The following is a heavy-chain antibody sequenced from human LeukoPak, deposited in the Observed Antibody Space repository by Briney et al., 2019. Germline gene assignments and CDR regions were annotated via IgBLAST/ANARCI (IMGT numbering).Heavy chain of an antibody. V-gene: IGHV3-11*01. J-gene: IGHJ5*02. Sequence: GGSLRLSCAASGFTFTDYYMSWIRQAPGKGLEWLSYISSSGSTIYYADSVKGRFTISRDNAKNSLYLQMNSLRAEDTAVYFCAKAGFSSSWSKPDNWFDPWGQGTLVTVSS. CDR3: AKAGFSSSWSKPDNWFDP. D-gene: IGHD6-13*01. CDR2: ISSSGSTI. CDR1: GFTFTDYY.